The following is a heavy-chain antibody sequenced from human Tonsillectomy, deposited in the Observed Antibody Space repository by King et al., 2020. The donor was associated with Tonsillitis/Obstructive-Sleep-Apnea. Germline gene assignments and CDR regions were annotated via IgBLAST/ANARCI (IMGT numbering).Heavy chain of an antibody. CDR2: INPSGGST. Sequence: HVQLVESGAEVKKPGASVKVSCKASGYTFTSYYMHWVRQAPGQGIEWMGIINPSGGSTTYAQKFQGRVTMTRDTSTNTVYMELSSLRSEDTAVFYCARGPKVVPDAITDYWGQGTLVTVSS. CDR3: ARGPKVVPDAITDY. J-gene: IGHJ4*02. CDR1: GYTFTSYY. D-gene: IGHD2-2*02. V-gene: IGHV1-46*01.